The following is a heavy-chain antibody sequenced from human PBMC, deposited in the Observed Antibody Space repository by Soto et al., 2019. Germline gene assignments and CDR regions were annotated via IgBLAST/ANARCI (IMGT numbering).Heavy chain of an antibody. V-gene: IGHV4-4*02. D-gene: IGHD2-15*01. CDR3: AREGGGYCSGGSCPAAAFDI. CDR1: SGSISSSNW. Sequence: QVQLQESGPGLVKPSGTLSLTCAVSSGSISSSNWWSWVRQPPGKGLEWIGEIYHSGSTNYNPSRKRRGTKSVGKSKNQFSPKLSSVTAADTAVYYCAREGGGYCSGGSCPAAAFDIWGQGTMVTVSS. J-gene: IGHJ3*02. CDR2: IYHSGST.